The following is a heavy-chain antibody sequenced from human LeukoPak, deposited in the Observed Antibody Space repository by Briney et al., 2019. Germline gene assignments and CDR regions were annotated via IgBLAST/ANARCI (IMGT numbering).Heavy chain of an antibody. D-gene: IGHD2/OR15-2a*01. CDR2: IRFDGTNQ. J-gene: IGHJ3*01. Sequence: GGSLRLSCAASGFTFRSLDIYCVRQTPGKGLEWVAFIRFDGTNQYYADSVKGRITISRDNSKNTVYLKMNNMRPEDTGVYCGSKRGRWNYYLTGFDVWGRGTMVTVSS. CDR1: GFTFRSLD. V-gene: IGHV3-30*02. CDR3: SKRGRWNYYLTGFDV.